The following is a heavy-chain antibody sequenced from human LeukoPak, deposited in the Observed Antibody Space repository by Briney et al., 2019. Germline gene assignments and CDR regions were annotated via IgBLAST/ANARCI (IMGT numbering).Heavy chain of an antibody. CDR3: AKDPDYSTDYYGMDV. V-gene: IGHV3-23*01. CDR1: GLTFSSSW. Sequence: GGSLRLSCAVSGLTFSSSWMDWVRQAPGKGLEWVSAISGSGGSTYYADSVKGRFTTSRDNSKNTLYLQMNSLRAEDTAVYYCAKDPDYSTDYYGMDVWGQGTTVTVSS. D-gene: IGHD4-11*01. CDR2: ISGSGGST. J-gene: IGHJ6*02.